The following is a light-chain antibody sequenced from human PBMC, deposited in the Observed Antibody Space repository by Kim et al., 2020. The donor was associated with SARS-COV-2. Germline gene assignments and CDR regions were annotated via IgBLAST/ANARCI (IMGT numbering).Light chain of an antibody. V-gene: IGLV1-40*01. CDR1: SSNIGAGYD. Sequence: VTISCTGSSSNIGAGYDVHWYQQLPGTAPKLLIYDNSNRPSGVPDRFSGSKSGTSASLAITGLQAEDEADYYCQSYDSSLSALYVFGTGTKVT. CDR3: QSYDSSLSALYV. CDR2: DNS. J-gene: IGLJ1*01.